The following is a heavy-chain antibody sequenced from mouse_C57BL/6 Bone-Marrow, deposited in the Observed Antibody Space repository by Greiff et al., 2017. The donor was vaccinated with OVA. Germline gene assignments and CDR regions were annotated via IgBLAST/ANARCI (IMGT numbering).Heavy chain of an antibody. J-gene: IGHJ3*01. V-gene: IGHV1-15*01. CDR2: IDPETGGT. CDR3: TRVPLTVVARDWFAY. Sequence: QVQLQQPGAELVKPGASVKLSCKASGYTFTSYWMHWVKQTPVHGLEWIGAIDPETGGTAYNQKFKGKAILTADKSSSTAYMELRSLTSEDSAVYYCTRVPLTVVARDWFAYWGQGTLVTVSA. D-gene: IGHD1-1*01. CDR1: GYTFTSYW.